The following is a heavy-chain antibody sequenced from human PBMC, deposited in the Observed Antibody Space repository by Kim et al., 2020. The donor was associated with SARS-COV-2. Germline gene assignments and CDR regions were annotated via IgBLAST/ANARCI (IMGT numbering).Heavy chain of an antibody. CDR1: GGSFSGYY. CDR3: ARGVSVKIIYSSYYYYGMDV. D-gene: IGHD6-13*01. CDR2: INHSGST. J-gene: IGHJ6*02. Sequence: SETLSLPCAVYGGSFSGYYWSWIRQPPGKGLEWIGEINHSGSTNYNPSLKSRVTISVDTSKNQFSLKLSSVTAADTAVYYCARGVSVKIIYSSYYYYGMDVWGQGTTVTVSS. V-gene: IGHV4-34*01.